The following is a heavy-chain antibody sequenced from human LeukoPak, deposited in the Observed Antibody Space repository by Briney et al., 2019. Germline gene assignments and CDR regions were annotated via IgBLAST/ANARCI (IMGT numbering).Heavy chain of an antibody. CDR3: AGRGQRYFRD. Sequence: SKPLSLTCTVSGDSISSDYWSWIRQPAGKGLEWIGYIYRFGNTDYNPSLMRRVTISLDTSKKQLSLNLTSVTAADTAVYYCAGRGQRYFRDWGQGTLVTVSS. J-gene: IGHJ1*01. CDR2: IYRFGNT. V-gene: IGHV4-4*08. CDR1: GDSISSDY.